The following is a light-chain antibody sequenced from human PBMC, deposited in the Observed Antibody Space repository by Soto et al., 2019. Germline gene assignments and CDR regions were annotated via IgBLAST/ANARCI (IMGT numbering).Light chain of an antibody. J-gene: IGKJ4*01. CDR2: DAS. Sequence: IHITHSPSTLSASLGYRFTITFRASQSVRSWLAWYQQKPGRAPKFLIYDASSLESGVPSRFSGSGSGTEFTLTISNLQPDDFATYYCQQYDNYPPTFGGGTKVDIK. CDR1: QSVRSW. V-gene: IGKV1-5*01. CDR3: QQYDNYPPT.